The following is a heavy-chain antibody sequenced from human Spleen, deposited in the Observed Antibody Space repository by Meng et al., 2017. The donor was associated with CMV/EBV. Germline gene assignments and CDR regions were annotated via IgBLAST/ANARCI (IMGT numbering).Heavy chain of an antibody. CDR3: ATLNIAAAGNIRSAFDI. J-gene: IGHJ3*02. D-gene: IGHD6-13*01. CDR1: GFTFSDYY. V-gene: IGHV3-11*01. Sequence: GGSLRLSCAASGFTFSDYYMSWIRQAPGKGLEWVSYISSSGSTIYYADSVKGRFTISRDNAKNSLFLQMNSLRAEDTALYYCATLNIAAAGNIRSAFDIWGQGAMVTVSS. CDR2: ISSSGSTI.